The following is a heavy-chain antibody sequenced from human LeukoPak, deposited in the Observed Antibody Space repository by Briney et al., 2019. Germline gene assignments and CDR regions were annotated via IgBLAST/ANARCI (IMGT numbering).Heavy chain of an antibody. V-gene: IGHV3-15*01. CDR2: IKSKTDGGTT. J-gene: IGHJ3*02. Sequence: GGSLRLSCAASGFTFSNAWMSWVRQAPVKGLEWVGRIKSKTDGGTTDYAAPVKGRFTISRDDSKNTLYLQMNSLKTEDTAVYYCTTYDILTGFDALDIWGQGTMVTVSS. CDR3: TTYDILTGFDALDI. CDR1: GFTFSNAW. D-gene: IGHD3-9*01.